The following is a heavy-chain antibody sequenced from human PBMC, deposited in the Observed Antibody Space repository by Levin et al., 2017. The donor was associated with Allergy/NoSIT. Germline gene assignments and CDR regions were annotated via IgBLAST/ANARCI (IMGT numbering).Heavy chain of an antibody. CDR2: IKSKTDGGTT. J-gene: IGHJ6*03. V-gene: IGHV3-15*01. CDR3: TTNIVVVPAAKVKYYYMDG. D-gene: IGHD2-2*01. Sequence: GESLKISCAASGFTFSNAWMSWVRQAPGKGLEWVGRIKSKTDGGTTDYAAPVKGRFTISRDDSKNTLYLQMNSLKTEDTAVYYCTTNIVVVPAAKVKYYYMDGWGKGTTVTVSS. CDR1: GFTFSNAW.